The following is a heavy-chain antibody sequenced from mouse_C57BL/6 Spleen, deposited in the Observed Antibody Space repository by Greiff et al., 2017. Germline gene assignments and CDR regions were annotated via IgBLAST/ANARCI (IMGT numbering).Heavy chain of an antibody. D-gene: IGHD2-4*01. CDR2: INPNYGTT. V-gene: IGHV1-39*01. CDR3: ARKEDYDYDVGFAY. Sequence: VQLKQSGPELVKPGASVKISCKASGYSFTDYNMNWVKQSNGKSLEWIGVINPNYGTTSYNQKFKGKATLTVDQSSSTAYMQLNSLTSEDSAVYCCARKEDYDYDVGFAYWGQGTLVTVSA. CDR1: GYSFTDYN. J-gene: IGHJ3*01.